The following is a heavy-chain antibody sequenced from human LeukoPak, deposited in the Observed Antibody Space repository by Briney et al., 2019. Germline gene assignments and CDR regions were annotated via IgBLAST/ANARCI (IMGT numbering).Heavy chain of an antibody. CDR2: ISSSSSYI. CDR1: GFTFSSYS. V-gene: IGHV3-21*03. J-gene: IGHJ4*02. CDR3: AREPSNYGDHYFDY. Sequence: PGGSLRLPCAASGFTFSSYSMNWVRQAPGKGLEWVSSISSSSSYIYYADSVKGRFTISRDNAKNSLYLQMNSLRAEDTAVYYCAREPSNYGDHYFDYWGQGTLVTVSS. D-gene: IGHD4-17*01.